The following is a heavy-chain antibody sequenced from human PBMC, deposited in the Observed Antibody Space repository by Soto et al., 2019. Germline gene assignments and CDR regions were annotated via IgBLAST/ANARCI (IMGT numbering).Heavy chain of an antibody. CDR1: GASIYTYY. J-gene: IGHJ2*01. D-gene: IGHD3-22*01. CDR3: ARMSYFYDKWYFDL. CDR2: VYYSGTT. V-gene: IGHV4-59*08. Sequence: SETLSLTCNVSGASIYTYYWNWIRQSPGKGLEWIGYVYYSGTTDYIPSLKSRLSMSIDKSQNQFTLKLNSVTAADTATYYCARMSYFYDKWYFDLWGRGTLVTVSS.